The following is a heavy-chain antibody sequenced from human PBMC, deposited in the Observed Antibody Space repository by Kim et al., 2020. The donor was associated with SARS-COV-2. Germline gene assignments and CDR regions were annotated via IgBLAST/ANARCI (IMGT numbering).Heavy chain of an antibody. Sequence: SETLSLTCAVYGGSFSGYYWSWIRQPPGKGLEWIGEINHSGSTNYNPSPKSRVTISVDTSKNQFSLKLSSVTAADTAVYYCARGSYSSSWYGVRWWFDPWGQGTLVTVSS. D-gene: IGHD6-13*01. CDR1: GGSFSGYY. CDR3: ARGSYSSSWYGVRWWFDP. V-gene: IGHV4-34*01. CDR2: INHSGST. J-gene: IGHJ5*02.